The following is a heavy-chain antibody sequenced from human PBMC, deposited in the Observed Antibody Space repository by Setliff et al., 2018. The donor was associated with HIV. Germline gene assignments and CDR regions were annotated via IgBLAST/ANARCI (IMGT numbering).Heavy chain of an antibody. CDR2: ISYDESNK. Sequence: GGSLRLSCAASGITFSNSAMHWVRQAPGKGLEWVAVISYDESNKYYADSVKGRFTISRDNSKDTLYLQMNSLRAEDTAVYYCAEVRLPYWGQGTLVTVSS. D-gene: IGHD3-10*01. J-gene: IGHJ4*02. CDR3: AEVRLPY. CDR1: GITFSNSA. V-gene: IGHV3-30*07.